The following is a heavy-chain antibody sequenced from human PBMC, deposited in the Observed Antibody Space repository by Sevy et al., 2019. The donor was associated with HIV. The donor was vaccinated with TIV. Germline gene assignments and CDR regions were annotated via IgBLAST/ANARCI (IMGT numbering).Heavy chain of an antibody. D-gene: IGHD6-13*01. V-gene: IGHV3-30*04. CDR2: ISYDGSVT. CDR3: ARSQRSSWHYFDY. CDR1: GFTFSGYT. Sequence: GGSLRLSCAASGFTFSGYTLHWVRQAPGTGLEWVAVISYDGSVTYYADSVKGRFTISRDNSKNSLFLQMNSLRHADVADYYCARSQRSSWHYFDYWGQGTLVTVSS. J-gene: IGHJ4*02.